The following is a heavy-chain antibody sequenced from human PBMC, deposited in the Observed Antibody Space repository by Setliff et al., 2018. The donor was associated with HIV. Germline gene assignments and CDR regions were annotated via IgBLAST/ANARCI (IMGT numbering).Heavy chain of an antibody. CDR2: TNTYNGNT. CDR3: AAIAAAALRGTFDI. J-gene: IGHJ3*02. Sequence: ASVKVSCKASGYTFTSYAMHWVRQAPGQRLEWMGWTNTYNGNTNYAQKLQGRVTMTTDTSTSTAYMELRSLRSDDTAVYYCAAIAAAALRGTFDIWGQGTMVTVSS. CDR1: GYTFTSYA. D-gene: IGHD6-13*01. V-gene: IGHV1-18*01.